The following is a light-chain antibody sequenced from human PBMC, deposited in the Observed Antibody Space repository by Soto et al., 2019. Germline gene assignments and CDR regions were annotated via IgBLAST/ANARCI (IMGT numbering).Light chain of an antibody. CDR1: QGISNS. J-gene: IGKJ2*01. Sequence: DIQMTQSPSSLSASVGDRVAITCRASQGISNSLAWYQQKPGQVPKVLIYAATTLQSGVPSRFSGSGSGTDFTLTISSLQAEDVATYYCQKYNSVPFTFGQGTKLLIK. CDR3: QKYNSVPFT. V-gene: IGKV1-27*01. CDR2: AAT.